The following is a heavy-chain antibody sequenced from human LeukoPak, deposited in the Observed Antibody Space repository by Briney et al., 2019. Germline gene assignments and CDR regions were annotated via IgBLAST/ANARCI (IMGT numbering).Heavy chain of an antibody. D-gene: IGHD1-14*01. CDR3: ARTGTPHVRPWRPKGNFDY. J-gene: IGHJ4*02. CDR1: GFSLSTSGM. CDR2: INHSGST. V-gene: IGHV4-39*07. Sequence: ESGPTLVKPTQTLTLTCTFSGFSLSTSGMCVSWIRQPPGKGLEWIGEINHSGSTNYNPSLKSRVTISVDTSKNQFSLKLSSVTAADTAVYYCARTGTPHVRPWRPKGNFDYWGQGTLVTVSS.